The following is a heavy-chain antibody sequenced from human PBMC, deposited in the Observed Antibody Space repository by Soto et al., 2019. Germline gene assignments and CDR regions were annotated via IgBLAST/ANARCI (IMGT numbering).Heavy chain of an antibody. V-gene: IGHV3-30*18. CDR1: GFTFTTHA. CDR2: VSSDGKKD. J-gene: IGHJ4*02. D-gene: IGHD5-18*01. CDR3: AKYRSGHGGNTGFDS. Sequence: QVQLVESGGGVVQPGTSQRLSCAASGFTFTTHAMHWVRQAPGKGLEWVAVVSSDGKKDNYADSVKGRFTISKDKSKNTLYLQLTSLRPEDTAVYYCAKYRSGHGGNTGFDSWGQGTLVTVSS.